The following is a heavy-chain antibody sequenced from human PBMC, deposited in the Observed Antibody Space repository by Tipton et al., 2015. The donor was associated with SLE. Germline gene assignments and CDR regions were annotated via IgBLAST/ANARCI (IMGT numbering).Heavy chain of an antibody. CDR1: GGSFSGYY. D-gene: IGHD3-10*01. CDR3: ARGRMVRGVRVPFQH. J-gene: IGHJ1*01. Sequence: TLSLTCAVYGGSFSGYYWSWIRQPPGKGLEWIGEINHSGSTNYNPSLKSRVTISVDTSKNQFSLKLSSVTAADTAVYYCARGRMVRGVRVPFQHWGQGTLVTVSS. V-gene: IGHV4-34*01. CDR2: INHSGST.